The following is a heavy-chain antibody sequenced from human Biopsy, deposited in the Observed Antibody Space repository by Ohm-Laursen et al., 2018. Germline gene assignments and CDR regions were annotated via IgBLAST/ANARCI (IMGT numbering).Heavy chain of an antibody. D-gene: IGHD2-2*01. CDR2: IITFFGTP. CDR3: ARGRRLPAAISSYYYAMDV. Sequence: SSVKVSCKPFGGSFSSYAISWVRQAAGQGLEWMGGIITFFGTPNYAQMFQGRVTITADTSTSTAYMELSSLRSDDTAVYYCARGRRLPAAISSYYYAMDVWGQGTTVTVSS. J-gene: IGHJ6*02. V-gene: IGHV1-69*06. CDR1: GGSFSSYA.